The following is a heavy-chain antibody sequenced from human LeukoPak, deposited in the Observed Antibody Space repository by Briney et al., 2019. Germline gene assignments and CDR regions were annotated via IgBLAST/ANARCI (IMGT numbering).Heavy chain of an antibody. CDR2: IYYSGST. D-gene: IGHD3-3*01. CDR3: ARQDYDFWSGYAGYYMDV. V-gene: IGHV4-59*06. Sequence: SETLSLTCTVSGGSISSYYWSWIRQPPGKGLEWIGYIYYSGSTYYNPSLKSRVTISVDTSKNLFSLKLSSVTAADTAVYYCARQDYDFWSGYAGYYMDVWGKGTTVTVSS. CDR1: GGSISSYY. J-gene: IGHJ6*03.